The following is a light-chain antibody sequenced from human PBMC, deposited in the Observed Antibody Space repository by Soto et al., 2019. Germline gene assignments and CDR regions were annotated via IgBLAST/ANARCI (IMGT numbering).Light chain of an antibody. Sequence: DIQMTQSPSTLSASVGDRVTITCRASQSISSWLAWYQQKPGKAPKLLIYKASSLESGVPSRFSGSGSGTEFTLSIISLQPDDFATYYCQQYNSYPLTFGGGTKVEIK. CDR2: KAS. V-gene: IGKV1-5*03. J-gene: IGKJ4*01. CDR1: QSISSW. CDR3: QQYNSYPLT.